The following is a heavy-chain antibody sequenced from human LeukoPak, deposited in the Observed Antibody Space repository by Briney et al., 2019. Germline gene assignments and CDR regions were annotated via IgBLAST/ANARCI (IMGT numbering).Heavy chain of an antibody. CDR2: ISSDGSDK. CDR3: AKDWGYASGTYYDY. Sequence: PGGSLRLSCAGSGFMLSSYAMHRVRQAPGKGLEWVAVISSDGSDKYYADSVKGRFTISRDNSKNTLYLQMNSLRTEDTSVYYCAKDWGYASGTYYDYWGQGTLVTVSS. D-gene: IGHD3-10*01. CDR1: GFMLSSYA. V-gene: IGHV3-30*18. J-gene: IGHJ4*02.